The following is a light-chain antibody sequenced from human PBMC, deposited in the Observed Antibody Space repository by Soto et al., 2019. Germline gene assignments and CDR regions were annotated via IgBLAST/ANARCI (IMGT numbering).Light chain of an antibody. Sequence: EIVLTQSPGTLSLSPGERATLSCRASQSLSTNYLAWYQQKPGQTPRHLIYAASTRDTDMADRFNGSGSGTDFALTISRLEPEDFALYYCQQYDASPLTFGPGTKVDIK. J-gene: IGKJ3*01. V-gene: IGKV3-20*01. CDR2: AAS. CDR1: QSLSTNY. CDR3: QQYDASPLT.